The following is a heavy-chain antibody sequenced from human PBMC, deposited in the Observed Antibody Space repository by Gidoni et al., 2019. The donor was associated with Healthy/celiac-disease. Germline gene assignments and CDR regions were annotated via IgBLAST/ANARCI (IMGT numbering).Heavy chain of an antibody. J-gene: IGHJ4*02. CDR3: ASVSIVATTQYYFDY. Sequence: QVQLVQSGAEVKKPGASVKVSCKASGYTFTGYYMLWVRQAPGQGLEWMGWFNPNSGGTNYAQKFQGRVTMTRDTSISTAYMELSRLRSDDTAVYYCASVSIVATTQYYFDYWGQGTLVTVSS. D-gene: IGHD5-12*01. CDR1: GYTFTGYY. CDR2: FNPNSGGT. V-gene: IGHV1-2*02.